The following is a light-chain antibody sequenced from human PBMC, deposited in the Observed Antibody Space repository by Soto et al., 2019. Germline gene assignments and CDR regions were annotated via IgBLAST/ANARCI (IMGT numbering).Light chain of an antibody. J-gene: IGKJ4*01. CDR2: KAS. Sequence: DIQMTQSPSTLSGSVGDRVTITCRASQTISSWLAWYQQKPGKAPKLLIYKASTLKSGVPSRFSGSGSGTDFTLTISSLQPEDFATYYCQKSYSTPLNFGGGTKVDIK. CDR3: QKSYSTPLN. CDR1: QTISSW. V-gene: IGKV1-5*03.